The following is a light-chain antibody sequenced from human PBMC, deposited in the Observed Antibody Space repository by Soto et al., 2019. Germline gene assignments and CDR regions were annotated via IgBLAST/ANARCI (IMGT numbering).Light chain of an antibody. CDR1: SGHSSYN. V-gene: IGLV4-60*03. Sequence: QPVLTQSSSASASLGSSVKLTCTLNSGHSSYNIAWHQQQPGKAPRYLMKLEGSGTYNKGSGVPDRFSGSSSGADRYLTISNLRSEDEADYSCETWDSNAPVFGGGTPLTVL. J-gene: IGLJ7*01. CDR2: LEGSGTY. CDR3: ETWDSNAPV.